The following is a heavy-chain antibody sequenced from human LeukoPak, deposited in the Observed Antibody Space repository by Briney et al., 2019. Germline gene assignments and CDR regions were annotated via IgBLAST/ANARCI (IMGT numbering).Heavy chain of an antibody. V-gene: IGHV3-20*01. CDR3: ARHRCGSTSCSVDY. CDR1: GFTFSSHA. D-gene: IGHD2-2*01. Sequence: GGSLRLSCAASGFTFSSHAMTWVRQAPGKGLEWVSIINWNGDSRGHAESVRGRFTISRDNAKNSLYLHMNSLRAEDTALYHCARHRCGSTSCSVDYWGQGTLVTVSS. CDR2: INWNGDSR. J-gene: IGHJ4*02.